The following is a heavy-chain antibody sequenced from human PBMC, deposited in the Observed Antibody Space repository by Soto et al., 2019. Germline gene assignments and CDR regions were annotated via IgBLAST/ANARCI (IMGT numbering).Heavy chain of an antibody. CDR2: IYYSGST. J-gene: IGHJ4*02. Sequence: SETLSLTCTVSGGSLSSSSYYWSWIRQPPGKGLEWIGYIYYSGSTNYNPSLKSRVTISVDTSKNQFSLKLSSVTAADTAVYYCARSDGRYWGQGTLVTVSS. CDR3: ARSDGRY. V-gene: IGHV4-61*01. CDR1: GGSLSSSSYY.